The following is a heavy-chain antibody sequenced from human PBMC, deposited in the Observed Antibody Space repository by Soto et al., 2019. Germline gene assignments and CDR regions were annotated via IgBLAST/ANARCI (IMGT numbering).Heavy chain of an antibody. D-gene: IGHD3-9*01. CDR2: IYPGDSDT. V-gene: IGHV5-51*01. CDR1: GYSFTSYW. Sequence: PGDSLKISCKGSGYSFTSYWIGWVRQMPGKGLEWMGIIYPGDSDTRYSPSFQGQVTISADKSISTAYLQWSSLKASDTAMYYCASGDYDILTGDPHYFDYWGQGTLVTVSS. J-gene: IGHJ4*02. CDR3: ASGDYDILTGDPHYFDY.